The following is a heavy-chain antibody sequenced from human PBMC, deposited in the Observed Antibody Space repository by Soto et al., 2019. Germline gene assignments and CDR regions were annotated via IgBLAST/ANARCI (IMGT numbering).Heavy chain of an antibody. D-gene: IGHD1-26*01. J-gene: IGHJ4*02. Sequence: GAPVKVSCKASCYTFTSYGMSWVQQAPGQGLEWMGIISAYGGSTSYAQKFQGRVTMTRDTSTSTVYMELSSLRSEDTAVYYCARLSGSYYAFDYWGQGTLVTVSS. V-gene: IGHV1-46*01. CDR2: ISAYGGST. CDR3: ARLSGSYYAFDY. CDR1: CYTFTSYG.